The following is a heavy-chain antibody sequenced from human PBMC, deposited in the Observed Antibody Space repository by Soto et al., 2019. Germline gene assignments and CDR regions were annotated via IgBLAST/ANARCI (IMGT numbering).Heavy chain of an antibody. D-gene: IGHD3-16*01. CDR3: ARPYSYAIYYGMDL. CDR2: ISNDGSKK. Sequence: GGSLRLSCAASGFTFSNYAMHWVRQAPGKGLEWVAAISNDGSKKSYADSVKTRFTISRDNFKNTVYVQMTSLRDEDTAVYYCARPYSYAIYYGMDLWGQGTTVTVSS. J-gene: IGHJ6*02. V-gene: IGHV3-30-3*01. CDR1: GFTFSNYA.